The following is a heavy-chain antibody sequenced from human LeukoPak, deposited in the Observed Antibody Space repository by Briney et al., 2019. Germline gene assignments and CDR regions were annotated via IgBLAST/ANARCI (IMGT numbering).Heavy chain of an antibody. CDR2: IYPGDSNT. D-gene: IGHD5-24*01. CDR3: ARRDGYNHVDY. J-gene: IGHJ4*02. CDR1: GYSFSNYW. Sequence: GESLKISCKGSGYSFSNYWIGWVRQMPGKGLEWMGIIYPGDSNTRYSPSFQGQVTISADKSISTAYLQWSGLKASDTAIYYCARRDGYNHVDYWGQGTLVTVSS. V-gene: IGHV5-51*01.